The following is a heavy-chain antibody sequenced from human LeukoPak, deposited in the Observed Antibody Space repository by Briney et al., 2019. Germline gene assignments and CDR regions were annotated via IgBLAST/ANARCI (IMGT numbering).Heavy chain of an antibody. CDR1: GFTFSTNS. CDR3: ARNKLYDSSGYFHPTNFDY. J-gene: IGHJ4*02. V-gene: IGHV3-21*01. CDR2: ISSSSSYI. D-gene: IGHD3-22*01. Sequence: GGSLRLSCAASGFTFSTNSMNWVRQAPGKGLEWVSSISSSSSYIYYADSVKGRFTISRDNAKNSLYLQMNSLRAEDTAVYYCARNKLYDSSGYFHPTNFDYWGQGTLVTVSS.